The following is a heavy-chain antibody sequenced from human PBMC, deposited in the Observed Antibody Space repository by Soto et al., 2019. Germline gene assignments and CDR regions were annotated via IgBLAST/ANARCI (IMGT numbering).Heavy chain of an antibody. D-gene: IGHD6-6*01. V-gene: IGHV5-51*01. CDR3: ARHSPYSTSPYLGMDV. CDR2: IWPGDSDT. J-gene: IGHJ6*02. Sequence: HGESLKISCTGSGYRFTSHWISWVRQMPGKGVEWMGIIWPGDSDTRYSPSFLGQVTMSANKSTSTAYLQWSSLKASDTAMYYCARHSPYSTSPYLGMDVWGQGTTVTVSS. CDR1: GYRFTSHW.